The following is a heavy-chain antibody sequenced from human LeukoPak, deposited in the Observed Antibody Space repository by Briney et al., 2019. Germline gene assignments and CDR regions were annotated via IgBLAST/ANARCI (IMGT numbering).Heavy chain of an antibody. J-gene: IGHJ1*01. CDR2: IWYDGSNK. V-gene: IGHV3-33*08. CDR1: GFTFSSYS. D-gene: IGHD2-2*01. CDR3: ARDRKRYSTSHNEYFQH. Sequence: GGSLRLSCAASGFTFSSYSMNWVRQAPGKGLEWVAVIWYDGSNKYYADSVKGRFTISRDNSKNTLYLQMNSLRAEDTAVYYCARDRKRYSTSHNEYFQHWGQGTLVTVSS.